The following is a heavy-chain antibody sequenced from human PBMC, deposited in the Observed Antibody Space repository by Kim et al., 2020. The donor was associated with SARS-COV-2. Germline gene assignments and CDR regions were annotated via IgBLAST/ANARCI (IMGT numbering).Heavy chain of an antibody. CDR3: ARMYNKWSTSIYY. J-gene: IGHJ4*02. CDR2: ISHSGST. D-gene: IGHD1-1*01. Sequence: SETLSLTWAVYGGSFSGYYWSWIRQPPGKGLEWIGEISHSGSTNYNPSLKSRVTVSVDTSKNQFSLKLSSVTAADTAVYYCARMYNKWSTSIYYWGQGTL. V-gene: IGHV4-34*01. CDR1: GGSFSGYY.